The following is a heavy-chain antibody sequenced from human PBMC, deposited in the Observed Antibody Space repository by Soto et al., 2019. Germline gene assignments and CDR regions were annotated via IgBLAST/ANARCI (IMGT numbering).Heavy chain of an antibody. J-gene: IGHJ3*02. CDR3: AKSVVGAIGACDI. CDR1: GGTFSSYT. D-gene: IGHD1-26*01. V-gene: IGHV1-69*02. CDR2: ISPVLGIA. Sequence: QVQLVQSGAEVKKPGSSVKVSCKASGGTFSSYTISWVRQAPGHGLEWMGRISPVLGIANYAQKFQGRVTITADKSTSTAYMELSRLRSEDTAVYYCAKSVVGAIGACDIWGQGTMVTVSS.